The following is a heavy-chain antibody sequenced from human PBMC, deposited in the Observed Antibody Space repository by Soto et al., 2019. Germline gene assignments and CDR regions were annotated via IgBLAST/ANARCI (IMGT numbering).Heavy chain of an antibody. Sequence: HPGGSLRLSXVGSTSNFKDYAMAWVRQAPGKGLEWVSALTETGGSTYYAASVKGRFPISRDNSRNTVYLQMDRLRVADTAVYYCAKIKGAITFLHFDTWGQGTQVTVSS. CDR1: TSNFKDYA. J-gene: IGHJ4*02. D-gene: IGHD3-16*01. CDR3: AKIKGAITFLHFDT. V-gene: IGHV3-23*01. CDR2: LTETGGST.